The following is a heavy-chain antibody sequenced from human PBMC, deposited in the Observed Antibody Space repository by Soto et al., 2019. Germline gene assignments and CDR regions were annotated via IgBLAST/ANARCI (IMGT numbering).Heavy chain of an antibody. CDR3: ARDLPEWIAAPTGAFDI. D-gene: IGHD6-6*01. CDR2: ISYDGSNK. V-gene: IGHV3-30-3*01. Sequence: GGSLRLSCAASGFTFSSYAMHWVRQAPGKGLEWVAVISYDGSNKYYADSVKGRFTISRDNSKNTLYLQMNSLRAEDTAVYYCARDLPEWIAAPTGAFDIWGQGTMVTVSS. J-gene: IGHJ3*02. CDR1: GFTFSSYA.